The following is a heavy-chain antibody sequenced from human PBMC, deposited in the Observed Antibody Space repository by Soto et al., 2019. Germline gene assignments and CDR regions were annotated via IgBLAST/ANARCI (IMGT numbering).Heavy chain of an antibody. CDR3: ARALAYCGGDCSPGGAEVDY. J-gene: IGHJ4*02. D-gene: IGHD2-21*01. CDR2: IYPGDSDT. V-gene: IGHV5-51*01. CDR1: GYSFTSYW. Sequence: GECLKISCKGSGYSFTSYWIGWVRQMPGKGLEWMGVIYPGDSDTRYSPSFQGQVTISADKSISTAYLQWSSLKASDTAMYYCARALAYCGGDCSPGGAEVDYWGQGTLVTVSS.